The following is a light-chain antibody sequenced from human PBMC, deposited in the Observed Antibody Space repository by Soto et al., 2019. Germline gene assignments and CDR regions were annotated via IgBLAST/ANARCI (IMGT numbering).Light chain of an antibody. V-gene: IGKV1-27*01. Sequence: DIQMTQSPSSLSASVGDRVTITCRASQGISNDLAWYQQKPGKVPELLISAASTLQSGVPSRFSGSGSGTDFTLTISSLQPEDVATYYCQNYNSAPRTFGQGTKVEIK. CDR2: AAS. CDR3: QNYNSAPRT. CDR1: QGISND. J-gene: IGKJ1*01.